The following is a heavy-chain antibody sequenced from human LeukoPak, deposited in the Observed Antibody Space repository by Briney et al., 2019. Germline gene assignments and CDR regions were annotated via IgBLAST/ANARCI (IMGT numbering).Heavy chain of an antibody. J-gene: IGHJ3*02. Sequence: SQTLSLTCAISGDSVSSNSAAWNWIRQSPSRGLEWLGRTYYRSKWYNDYAVSVKSRMTINPDTSKNQFSLQLNSVTPEDTAVYYCARALSGSYYEFLGNAFDIWGQGTMVTVSS. CDR2: TYYRSKWYN. D-gene: IGHD1-26*01. V-gene: IGHV6-1*01. CDR3: ARALSGSYYEFLGNAFDI. CDR1: GDSVSSNSAA.